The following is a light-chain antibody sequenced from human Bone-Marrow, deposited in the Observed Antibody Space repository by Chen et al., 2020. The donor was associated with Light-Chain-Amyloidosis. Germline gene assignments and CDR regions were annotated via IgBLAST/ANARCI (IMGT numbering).Light chain of an antibody. CDR2: DDS. Sequence: SYVLTQPSSVSVASGQTATIACGGNNIGSTSVHWYQQTPGQAPLLVVYDDSDRPSGIPDRLSGPNSGNTATLTISRVEAGDEADYYCQVWDRSSDRPVFGGGTKLTVL. V-gene: IGLV3-21*02. CDR1: NIGSTS. CDR3: QVWDRSSDRPV. J-gene: IGLJ3*02.